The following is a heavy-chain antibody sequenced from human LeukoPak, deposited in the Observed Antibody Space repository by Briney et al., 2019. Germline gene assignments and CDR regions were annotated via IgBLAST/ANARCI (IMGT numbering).Heavy chain of an antibody. V-gene: IGHV1-8*02. CDR1: GYPFTAFI. Sequence: ASVKVSCKASGYPFTAFIISWARQAPGQALEWMGRINPRNDNIDYARKFQGRLTMTTNTSLGAAYMELSSLTSEDTATYYCVRWYDYGEKRLDPWGHGTLVIVSS. CDR3: VRWYDYGEKRLDP. CDR2: INPRNDNI. J-gene: IGHJ5*02. D-gene: IGHD4/OR15-4a*01.